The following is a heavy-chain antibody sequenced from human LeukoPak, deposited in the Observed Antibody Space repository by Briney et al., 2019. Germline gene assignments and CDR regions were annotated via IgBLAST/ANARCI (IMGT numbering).Heavy chain of an antibody. CDR2: ISWNSGSI. Sequence: PGGSLRLSCAASGFTFDDYAMHWVRQAPGKGLEWVSGISWNSGSIGYADSVKGRFTISRDNAKNSLYLQMNSLRAEDTALYYCAKTRRPYSSGWFDPWGQGTLVTVSS. V-gene: IGHV3-9*01. D-gene: IGHD6-25*01. CDR3: AKTRRPYSSGWFDP. J-gene: IGHJ5*02. CDR1: GFTFDDYA.